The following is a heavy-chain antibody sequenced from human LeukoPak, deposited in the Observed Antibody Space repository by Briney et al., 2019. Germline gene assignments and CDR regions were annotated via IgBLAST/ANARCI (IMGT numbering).Heavy chain of an antibody. V-gene: IGHV3-33*01. CDR2: IWYDGSAK. CDR3: ARVRGYYFDY. Sequence: GRSLRLSCAASGFXFSNYDIHWVRQPPGKGPEWVAVIWYDGSAKYYVDSVKGRFTISRDNSKNTLYLQMNRLRAEDTAVYYCARVRGYYFDYWGQGILVTVSS. J-gene: IGHJ4*02. CDR1: GFXFSNYD.